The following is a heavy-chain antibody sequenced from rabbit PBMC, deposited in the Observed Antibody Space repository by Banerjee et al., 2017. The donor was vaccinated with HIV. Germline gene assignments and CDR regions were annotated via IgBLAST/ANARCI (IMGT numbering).Heavy chain of an antibody. CDR2: IYVTSSGIT. J-gene: IGHJ4*01. D-gene: IGHD8-1*01. V-gene: IGHV1S40*01. CDR3: ARGSSYYTYFNL. Sequence: QSLEESGGDLVKPGASLTLTCTASGFSFSSSYYMCWVRQAPGKGLEWIACIYVTSSGITYYASWAKGRFTISKTSSTTVTLQMTSLTAADTATYFCARGSSYYTYFNLWGQGTLVTVS. CDR1: GFSFSSSYY.